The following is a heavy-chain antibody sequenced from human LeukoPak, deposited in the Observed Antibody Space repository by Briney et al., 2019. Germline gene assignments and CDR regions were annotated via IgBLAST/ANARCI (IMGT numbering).Heavy chain of an antibody. J-gene: IGHJ3*02. D-gene: IGHD4-17*01. V-gene: IGHV4-59*12. CDR3: AGGRGDYGPGTFDI. CDR1: GGSISSYY. Sequence: SETLSLTCTVSGGSISSYYWSWIRQPPGKGLEWIGYIYYSGSTNYNPSLKSRVTISVDKSKNQLSLKLSSVTAADTAVYYCAGGRGDYGPGTFDIWGQGTMVTVSS. CDR2: IYYSGST.